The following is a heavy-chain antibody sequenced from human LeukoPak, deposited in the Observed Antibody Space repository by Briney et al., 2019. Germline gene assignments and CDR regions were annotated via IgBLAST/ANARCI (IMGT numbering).Heavy chain of an antibody. Sequence: GGSLRLSCAASGFTFSSYAMSWVRQAPGKGLEWVSAISGSGGSTYYADSVKGRFTNSRDNSKNTLYLQMNSLRAEDTAVYYCAKDVGTTGTRPDAFDIWGQGTMVAVSS. V-gene: IGHV3-23*01. D-gene: IGHD1-1*01. CDR2: ISGSGGST. CDR1: GFTFSSYA. CDR3: AKDVGTTGTRPDAFDI. J-gene: IGHJ3*02.